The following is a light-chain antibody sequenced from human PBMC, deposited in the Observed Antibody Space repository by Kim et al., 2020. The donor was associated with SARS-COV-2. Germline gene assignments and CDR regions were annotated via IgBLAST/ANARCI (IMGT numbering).Light chain of an antibody. CDR3: QSYDATNQV. CDR1: SGNIASNF. Sequence: NFMLTQPHSVSDSPGKTVTISCTSSSGNIASNFVQWYQQRPGSSPTIVIYEDYQRPSGVPDRFAGSIDRSANSASLTISGLKTEDEADYYCQSYDATNQVFGGGTQLTVL. CDR2: EDY. J-gene: IGLJ3*02. V-gene: IGLV6-57*01.